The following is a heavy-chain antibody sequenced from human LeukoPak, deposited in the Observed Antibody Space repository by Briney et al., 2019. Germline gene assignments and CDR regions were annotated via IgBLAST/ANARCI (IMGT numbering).Heavy chain of an antibody. CDR3: ARDNSGWSRDY. CDR1: GFTLRSYS. J-gene: IGHJ4*02. Sequence: SXGSLRLSCAASGFTLRSYSMSWVRQAPGKGLEWVSSINWGSNHIYYADAVQGRFTISRDNAKNSLYLQMNSLRAEDTAIYYCARDNSGWSRDYWGQGTLVTVSS. D-gene: IGHD6-19*01. CDR2: INWGSNHI. V-gene: IGHV3-21*06.